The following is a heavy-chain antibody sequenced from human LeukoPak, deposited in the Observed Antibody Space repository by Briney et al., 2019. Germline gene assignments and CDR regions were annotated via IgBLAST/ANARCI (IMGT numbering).Heavy chain of an antibody. D-gene: IGHD6-19*01. CDR2: ISRSGSTI. J-gene: IGHJ6*02. V-gene: IGHV3-11*01. Sequence: PGGSLRPSCAASGFTFSDYYMSWIRQAPGKGLEWVSYISRSGSTIYYADSVKGRFTISRDNAKNSLYLQMNSLRAEDTAVYYCARALISGWYVRYYYYGMDVWGQGTTVTVSS. CDR3: ARALISGWYVRYYYYGMDV. CDR1: GFTFSDYY.